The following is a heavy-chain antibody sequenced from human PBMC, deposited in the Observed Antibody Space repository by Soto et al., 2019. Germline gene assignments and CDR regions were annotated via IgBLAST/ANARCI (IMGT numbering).Heavy chain of an antibody. CDR1: GGSISSSSYY. CDR2: IYYSGST. D-gene: IGHD2-15*01. CDR3: ARVRLVVVATTEKTFDY. V-gene: IGHV4-39*01. J-gene: IGHJ4*02. Sequence: QLQLQESGPGLVKPSETLSLTCTVSGGSISSSSYYWGWIRQPPGKGLEWIGSIYYSGSTYYNPYLKSRVTISVDTSKNQFSLKLSSVTAADTAVYYCARVRLVVVATTEKTFDYWGQGTLVTVSS.